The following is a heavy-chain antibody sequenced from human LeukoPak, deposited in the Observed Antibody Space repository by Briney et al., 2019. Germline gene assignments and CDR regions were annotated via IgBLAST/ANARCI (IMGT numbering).Heavy chain of an antibody. J-gene: IGHJ4*02. CDR2: IYYSGNT. CDR3: AKSGGYGLIDY. Sequence: PSETLSLTCTVSGGSISSYYFGWIRQPPGKGLEWIGNIYYSGNTYYNASLESRVTISVDTSKNEFSLRLNSVTAADTAMYYCAKSGGYGLIDYWGQGTLVTVSS. CDR1: GGSISSYY. D-gene: IGHD1-26*01. V-gene: IGHV4-59*04.